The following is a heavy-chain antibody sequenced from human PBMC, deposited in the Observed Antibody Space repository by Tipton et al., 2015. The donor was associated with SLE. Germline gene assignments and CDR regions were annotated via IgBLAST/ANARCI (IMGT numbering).Heavy chain of an antibody. CDR3: ARELGIVGATGYYYGMDV. CDR2: ISWNSDNI. J-gene: IGHJ6*01. Sequence: SLRLSCAASGFTFSSYAMHWVRQAPGKGLEWVSGISWNSDNIGYADSVKGRFTISRDNAENSLYLQMTSLRAEDTAVYYCARELGIVGATGYYYGMDVWGQGTTVTVSS. V-gene: IGHV3-9*01. CDR1: GFTFSSYA. D-gene: IGHD1-26*01.